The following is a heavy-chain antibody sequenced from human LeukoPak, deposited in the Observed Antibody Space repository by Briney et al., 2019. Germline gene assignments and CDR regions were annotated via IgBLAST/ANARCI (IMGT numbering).Heavy chain of an antibody. Sequence: GGSLRLSCAASGFTFSSYWMHWVRQAPGKGLVWVSRIRGDGIETNYADSVKGRFTISRDNSKNTLYLQMNSLRAEDTAAYYCAKVQLANTYYYYYYGMDVWGQGTTVTVSS. CDR2: IRGDGIET. CDR3: AKVQLANTYYYYYYGMDV. J-gene: IGHJ6*02. D-gene: IGHD2-2*01. CDR1: GFTFSSYW. V-gene: IGHV3-74*01.